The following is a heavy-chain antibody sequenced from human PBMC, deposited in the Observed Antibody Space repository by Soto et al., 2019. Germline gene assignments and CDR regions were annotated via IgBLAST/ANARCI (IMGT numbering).Heavy chain of an antibody. CDR2: IDYSGRT. CDR3: AIVLSSGYVSYELDD. CDR1: GDLIRSGDY. V-gene: IGHV4-38-2*02. Sequence: SETLSLTCSGSGDLIRSGDYWGWVRQTPGKGLEWLGSIDYSGRTYKNPSLKSRVSASVDLSKNQFSLNLRSVTAADTAVYFCAIVLSSGYVSYELDDWGQGNLGTVFS. J-gene: IGHJ4*02. D-gene: IGHD3-22*01.